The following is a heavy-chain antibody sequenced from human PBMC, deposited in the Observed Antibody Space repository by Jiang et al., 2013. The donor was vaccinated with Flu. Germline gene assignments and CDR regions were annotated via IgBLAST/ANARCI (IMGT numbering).Heavy chain of an antibody. Sequence: GQGLEWMGWISAYNGNTNYAQKLQGRVTMTTDTSTSTAYMELRSLRSDDTAVYYCARDQVRFLEWLSPNFDYWGQGTLVTVSS. J-gene: IGHJ4*02. CDR3: ARDQVRFLEWLSPNFDY. CDR2: ISAYNGNT. D-gene: IGHD3-3*01. V-gene: IGHV1-18*01.